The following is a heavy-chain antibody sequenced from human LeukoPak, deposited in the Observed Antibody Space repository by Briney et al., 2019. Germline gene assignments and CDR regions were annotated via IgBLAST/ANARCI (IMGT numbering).Heavy chain of an antibody. D-gene: IGHD6-13*01. CDR1: GDSVSSNSAA. CDR2: TYYRSKWYN. J-gene: IGHJ6*02. CDR3: AREGSSSWYYHYYYYGMDV. Sequence: SQTLSLTCAISGDSVSSNSAAWNWIRQSPSRGLEWLGRTYYRSKWYNDYAVSVKSRITNNPDTSKNQFSLQLNSVTPEDTAVYYCAREGSSSWYYHYYYYGMDVWSQGTTVTVSS. V-gene: IGHV6-1*01.